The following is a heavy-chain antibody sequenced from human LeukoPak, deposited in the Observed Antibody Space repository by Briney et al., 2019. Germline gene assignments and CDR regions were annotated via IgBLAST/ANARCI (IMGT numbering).Heavy chain of an antibody. D-gene: IGHD1-26*01. Sequence: ASVKVSCKASGYTFTSYGISWVRQAPGQGLEWMGWISAYNGNTNYAQKLQGRVTMTTDTSTSTACMELRSLRSDDTAVYYCAREVFGATMIDYWGQGTLVTVSS. CDR1: GYTFTSYG. CDR3: AREVFGATMIDY. J-gene: IGHJ4*02. CDR2: ISAYNGNT. V-gene: IGHV1-18*01.